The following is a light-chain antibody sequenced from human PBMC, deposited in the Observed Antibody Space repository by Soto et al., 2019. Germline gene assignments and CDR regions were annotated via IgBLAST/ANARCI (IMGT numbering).Light chain of an antibody. CDR1: QTISSG. Sequence: DIQMAQSPSSVSGTVGDRVRITCRASQTISSGLAWYQQKPGKAPKLLIYKASTLKSGVPSRFSGSGSGTEFTLTIISLQPDDFAAYYCQHYNSYSEAFGEGTKVDIK. CDR2: KAS. J-gene: IGKJ1*01. V-gene: IGKV1-5*03. CDR3: QHYNSYSEA.